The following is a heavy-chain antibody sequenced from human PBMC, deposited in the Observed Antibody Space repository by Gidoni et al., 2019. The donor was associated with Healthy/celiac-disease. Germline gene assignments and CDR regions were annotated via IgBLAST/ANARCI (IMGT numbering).Heavy chain of an antibody. J-gene: IGHJ6*02. CDR1: GFTFSSYA. D-gene: IGHD1-1*01. CDR3: ARGDPWTAVYYYGMDV. CDR2: ISYDGSNK. Sequence: QVQLVESGGGVVQPGRSLRLSCAASGFTFSSYAMHWVRQAPGKGLGWVAVISYDGSNKYYADSVKGRFTISRDNSKNTLYLQMNSLRAEDTAVYYCARGDPWTAVYYYGMDVWGQGTTVTVSS. V-gene: IGHV3-30-3*01.